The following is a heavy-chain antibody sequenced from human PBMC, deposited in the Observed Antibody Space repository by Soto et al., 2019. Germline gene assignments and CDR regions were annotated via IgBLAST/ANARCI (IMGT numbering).Heavy chain of an antibody. Sequence: QVQLVESGGGVVQPGRSLRLSCVASGFSFGKYAMHWVRQAPGKELEWVAVISHDGSKKYSADSVMGRFTISRDNSENPLLLQVNSLRGEDTAVYYCAKDISSYSGSYTYYFDYWGEGTLVTVSS. CDR3: AKDISSYSGSYTYYFDY. D-gene: IGHD1-26*01. CDR1: GFSFGKYA. J-gene: IGHJ4*02. CDR2: ISHDGSKK. V-gene: IGHV3-30*18.